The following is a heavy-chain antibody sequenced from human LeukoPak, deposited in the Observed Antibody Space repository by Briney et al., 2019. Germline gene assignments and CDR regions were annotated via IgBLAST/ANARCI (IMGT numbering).Heavy chain of an antibody. J-gene: IGHJ4*02. CDR3: ARDYYDSSGYYLFDY. V-gene: IGHV3-7*01. CDR2: IKQDGSEK. Sequence: GGSLRLSCAAFGFTFSSYWMSWVRQAPGKGLEWVANIKQDGSEKYYVDSVKGRFTISRDNAKNSLYLQMNCLRAEDTAVYYCARDYYDSSGYYLFDYWGQGTLVTVSS. D-gene: IGHD3-22*01. CDR1: GFTFSSYW.